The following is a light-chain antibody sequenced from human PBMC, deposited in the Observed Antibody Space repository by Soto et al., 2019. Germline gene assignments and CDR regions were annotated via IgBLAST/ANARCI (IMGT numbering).Light chain of an antibody. V-gene: IGKV1-39*01. Sequence: DIQMTQSPSSLSASVGDRVTITCRASQSISIYLNWYQQKPGKAPKLLLYAASSLQSGVPSRFSGSGSGTDFTLTISSLQPEDFATYYCQQSYNTPYTFGQGTKLEIK. J-gene: IGKJ2*01. CDR3: QQSYNTPYT. CDR1: QSISIY. CDR2: AAS.